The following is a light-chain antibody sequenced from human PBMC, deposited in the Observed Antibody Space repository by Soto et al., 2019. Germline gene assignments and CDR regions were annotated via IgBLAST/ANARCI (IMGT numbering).Light chain of an antibody. Sequence: IPLTQSPSSLSASVGDRVTITCRTSPGISRYLAWYQQKPGKAPKLLIYAASTLQSGVPSRFSGSGYGTDFTLTISTLQPEDFATYYCQQFNSYPLTFGGGTKVEIK. CDR1: PGISRY. CDR3: QQFNSYPLT. J-gene: IGKJ4*01. V-gene: IGKV1-9*01. CDR2: AAS.